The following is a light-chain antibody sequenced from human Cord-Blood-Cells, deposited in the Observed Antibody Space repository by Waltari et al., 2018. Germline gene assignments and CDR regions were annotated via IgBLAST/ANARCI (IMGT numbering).Light chain of an antibody. CDR1: SSDVGSYNL. CDR3: CSYAGSDV. Sequence: SALTQPASVPGSPGQSITLSCPGTSSDVGSYNLVSWYQQHPGKAPKLLIYEGSKRPTGLSNGFSGSKSGNTASLTISGSQAEYEADYYCCSYAGSDVYGTWPRDTVL. CDR2: EGS. V-gene: IGLV2-23*01. J-gene: IGLJ1*01.